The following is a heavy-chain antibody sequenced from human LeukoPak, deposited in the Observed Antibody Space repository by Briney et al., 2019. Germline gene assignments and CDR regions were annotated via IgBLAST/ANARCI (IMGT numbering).Heavy chain of an antibody. CDR2: ISSSSSYI. J-gene: IGHJ4*02. V-gene: IGHV3-21*01. D-gene: IGHD3-10*01. CDR1: GFTFSSYA. CDR3: ARVGDGDSFDY. Sequence: GGSLRLSCAASGFTFSSYAMSWVRQAPGKGLECVSSISSSSSYIHYADSVKGRFTISRDNAKNSLYLQMNSLRAEDTALYYCARVGDGDSFDYWGQGTLVTVSS.